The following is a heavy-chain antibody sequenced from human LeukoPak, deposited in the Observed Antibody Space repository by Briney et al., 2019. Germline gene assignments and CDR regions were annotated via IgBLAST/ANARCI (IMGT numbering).Heavy chain of an antibody. J-gene: IGHJ4*02. CDR3: ANGYDFWSGYFGNFDY. CDR2: IRYDGSNK. CDR1: GFTFSSYG. Sequence: QSGGSLRLSCAASGFTFSSYGMHWVRQAPGKGLEWVAFIRYDGSNKYYADSVKGRFTISRDNSKNTLYLQMNSLSAEDTAVYYCANGYDFWSGYFGNFDYWGQGTLVTVSS. V-gene: IGHV3-30*02. D-gene: IGHD3-3*01.